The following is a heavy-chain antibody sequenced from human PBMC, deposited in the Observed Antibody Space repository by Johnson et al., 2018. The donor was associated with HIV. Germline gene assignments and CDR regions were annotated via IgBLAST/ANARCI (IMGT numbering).Heavy chain of an antibody. CDR1: GFTFSTYA. D-gene: IGHD6-6*01. J-gene: IGHJ3*02. CDR3: AKDRAEYSTWIDALDI. V-gene: IGHV3-30*18. Sequence: QVQLVESGGGVVQPGRSLRLSCAASGFTFSTYAMHWVRQAPGKGLEWMTVISYDGSNKYFADSVKGRFTISRDNSKNTLYLQMNSLRPEDTAVYYCAKDRAEYSTWIDALDIWGQGTMVTVSS. CDR2: ISYDGSNK.